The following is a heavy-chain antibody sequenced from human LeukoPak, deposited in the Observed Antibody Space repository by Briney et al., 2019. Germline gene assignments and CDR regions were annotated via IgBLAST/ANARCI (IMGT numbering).Heavy chain of an antibody. J-gene: IGHJ4*02. CDR2: INWNGGST. D-gene: IGHD5-12*01. CDR3: AKLRGGYPNYYFDY. V-gene: IGHV3-20*01. CDR1: GVTFDDYG. Sequence: PAGSLRLSCAASGVTFDDYGMSWVRQAPGEGLEWVAGINWNGGSTGYAYSVKGRFTISRDNAKNSPYLRMNSLSAEDTAVYHCAKLRGGYPNYYFDYWGQGTLVTVSS.